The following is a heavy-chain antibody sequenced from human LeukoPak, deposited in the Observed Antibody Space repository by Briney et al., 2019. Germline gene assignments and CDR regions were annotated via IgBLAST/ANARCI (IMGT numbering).Heavy chain of an antibody. CDR1: GGSISSYY. CDR2: IYYSGST. D-gene: IGHD6-13*01. CDR3: ARDGAAGSFDY. V-gene: IGHV4-59*01. J-gene: IGHJ4*02. Sequence: PSETLSLTCTVSGGSISSYYWSWIRQPPGKGLEWIGYIYYSGSTNYNPSLKSRVTISVDTSKNQFSLKLSSVTAADTAVYYCARDGAAGSFDYWGQGTLVTASS.